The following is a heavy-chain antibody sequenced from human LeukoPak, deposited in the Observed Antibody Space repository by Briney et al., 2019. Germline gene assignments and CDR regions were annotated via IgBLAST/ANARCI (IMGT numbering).Heavy chain of an antibody. V-gene: IGHV3-23*01. Sequence: GGSLRLSCAASGFTFSSYAMSWVRQAPGKGLEWVSAISGSGGSTYYADSVKGRFTISRDNSKNTLYLDMNSLRGDDTAVYYCARRGGGGDWGDFDIWGQGTMVTVSS. CDR1: GFTFSSYA. J-gene: IGHJ3*02. CDR3: ARRGGGGDWGDFDI. D-gene: IGHD2-21*02. CDR2: ISGSGGST.